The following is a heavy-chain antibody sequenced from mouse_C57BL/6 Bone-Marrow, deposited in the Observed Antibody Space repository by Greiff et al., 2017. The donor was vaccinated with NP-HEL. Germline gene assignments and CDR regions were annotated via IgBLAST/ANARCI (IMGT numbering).Heavy chain of an antibody. V-gene: IGHV1-42*01. CDR2: INPSTGGT. CDR3: ARGLDYDGSWFAY. J-gene: IGHJ3*01. Sequence: VQLKESGPELVKPGASVKISCKASGYSFTGYYMNWVKQSPEKSLEWIGEINPSTGGTTYNQKFKAKATLTVDKSSSTAYMQLKSLTSEDSAVYYCARGLDYDGSWFAYGGQGTLVTVSA. CDR1: GYSFTGYY. D-gene: IGHD2-4*01.